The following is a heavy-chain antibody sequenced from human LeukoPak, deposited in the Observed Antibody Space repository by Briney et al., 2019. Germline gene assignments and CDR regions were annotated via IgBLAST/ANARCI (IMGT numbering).Heavy chain of an antibody. D-gene: IGHD2-2*01. J-gene: IGHJ3*02. Sequence: GGSLKISCKGSGYSFTSYWIGWVRQMPGKGLEWMGIIYPGDSDTRYSPSFQGQVTISADKPISTAYLQWSSLKASDTAMYYCARPSGYCSSTSCYGGAFDIWGQGTMVTVSS. CDR2: IYPGDSDT. CDR3: ARPSGYCSSTSCYGGAFDI. V-gene: IGHV5-51*04. CDR1: GYSFTSYW.